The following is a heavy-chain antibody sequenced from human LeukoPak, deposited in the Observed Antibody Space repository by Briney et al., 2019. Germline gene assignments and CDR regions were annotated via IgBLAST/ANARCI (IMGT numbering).Heavy chain of an antibody. CDR1: GFTVSSNY. V-gene: IGHV3-66*01. CDR3: AREGKTYGSSWYRFDY. Sequence: GGSLRLSCAASGFTVSSNYMSWVRQAPGKGLEWVSVIYSGGSTYYADSVKGRFTISRDNSKNTLYLQMNSLRAEDTAVYYCAREGKTYGSSWYRFDYWGQGTLVTVSS. D-gene: IGHD6-13*01. CDR2: IYSGGST. J-gene: IGHJ4*02.